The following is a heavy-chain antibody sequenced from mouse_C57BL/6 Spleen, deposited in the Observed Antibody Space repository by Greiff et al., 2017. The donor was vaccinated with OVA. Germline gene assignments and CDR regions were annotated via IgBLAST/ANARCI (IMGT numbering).Heavy chain of an antibody. D-gene: IGHD1-3*01. J-gene: IGHJ2*01. V-gene: IGHV1-69*01. CDR1: GYTFTSYW. CDR2: IDPSDSYT. CDR3: ARKWTGYFDY. Sequence: QVQLQQPGAELVMPGASVKLSCKASGYTFTSYWMHWVKQRPGQGLEWIGEIDPSDSYTNYNQKFKGKSTLTVDKSSSTAYMQLSSLTSEDSAVYYCARKWTGYFDYWGQGTTLTVSS.